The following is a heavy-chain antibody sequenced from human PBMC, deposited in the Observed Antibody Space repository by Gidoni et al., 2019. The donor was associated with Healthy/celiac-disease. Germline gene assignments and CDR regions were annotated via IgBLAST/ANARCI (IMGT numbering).Heavy chain of an antibody. CDR1: GGSFSGYY. J-gene: IGHJ6*02. D-gene: IGHD2-8*01. CDR3: AGDCTNGVCSSYGMDV. V-gene: IGHV4-34*01. Sequence: QVQLQQWGAGLLKPSETLSLPCAVYGGSFSGYYWRWIRQPPGKGLEWIGEINHSGSTNYNPSLKSLVTISVDTSKNQFSLKLSSVTAADTAVYYCAGDCTNGVCSSYGMDVWGQGTTVTVSS. CDR2: INHSGST.